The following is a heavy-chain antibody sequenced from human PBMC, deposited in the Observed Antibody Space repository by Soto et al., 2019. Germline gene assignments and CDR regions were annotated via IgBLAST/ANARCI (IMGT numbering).Heavy chain of an antibody. V-gene: IGHV3-23*01. D-gene: IGHD3-3*01. CDR2: ISGSGGST. CDR3: AKGPTIFGVVITYSFYYGLEV. CDR1: GITLRTYA. J-gene: IGHJ6*02. Sequence: PGGSLRLSCAASGITLRTYAMSWVRQAPGKGLEWVSAISGSGGSTYYADSVKGRFTISRDNSKDTLYLQMNSLRAEDTAIYYCAKGPTIFGVVITYSFYYGLEVSGQGTTVTVSS.